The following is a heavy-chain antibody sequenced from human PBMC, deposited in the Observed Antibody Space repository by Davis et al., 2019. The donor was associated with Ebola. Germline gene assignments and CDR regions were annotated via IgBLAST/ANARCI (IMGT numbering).Heavy chain of an antibody. Sequence: GESLKISCTASGFTFGDYVMSWVRQTPGKGLEWVGRIKRKADGGTTDHAAPVKGRFTISREDSKNTLYLQMNSLKTEDTAVYYCTTVGGYIYGQRDYWGQGALVTVSS. D-gene: IGHD5-18*01. V-gene: IGHV3-15*01. CDR2: IKRKADGGTT. CDR3: TTVGGYIYGQRDY. J-gene: IGHJ4*02. CDR1: GFTFGDYV.